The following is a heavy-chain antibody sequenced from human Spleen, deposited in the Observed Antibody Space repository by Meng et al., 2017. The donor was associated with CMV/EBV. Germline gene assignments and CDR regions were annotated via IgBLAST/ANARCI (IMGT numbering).Heavy chain of an antibody. CDR2: IFESGST. Sequence: SETLSLTCTVSGASIANSNTYYWGWIRQPPGKGLEWIGSIFESGSTYYNPSLKNRVTISLATSNNHLSLRLSSVTAADTAVYYCARRPLGELQDAFDVWGQGTLVTVSS. J-gene: IGHJ3*01. CDR1: GASIANSNTYY. D-gene: IGHD3-16*01. CDR3: ARRPLGELQDAFDV. V-gene: IGHV4-39*02.